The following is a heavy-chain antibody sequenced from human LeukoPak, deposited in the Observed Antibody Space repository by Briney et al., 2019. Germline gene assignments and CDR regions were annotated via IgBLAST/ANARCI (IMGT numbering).Heavy chain of an antibody. CDR1: GFTFHDYA. D-gene: IGHD6-13*01. CDR3: ARDSAAAGRHFDC. J-gene: IGHJ4*02. CDR2: ISWNSGSI. Sequence: GRSLRLSCAASGFTFHDYAMHWVRQAPGKGMEWVSGISWNSGSIDYADSVKGRFTTSRDNAKKSLYLQMNSLRAEDTALYYCARDSAAAGRHFDCWGQGTLVTVSS. V-gene: IGHV3-9*01.